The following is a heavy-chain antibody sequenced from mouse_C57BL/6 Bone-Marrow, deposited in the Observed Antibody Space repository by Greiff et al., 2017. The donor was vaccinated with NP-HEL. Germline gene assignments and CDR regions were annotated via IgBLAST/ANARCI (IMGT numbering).Heavy chain of an antibody. CDR1: GFNIKDDY. V-gene: IGHV14-4*01. CDR3: TTNWAFAY. CDR2: IDPENGDT. Sequence: VQLKESGAELERPGASVKLSCTASGFNIKDDYMHWVKQRPEQGLEWIGWIDPENGDTEYASKFQGKATITADTSSNTAYLQLSSLTSEDTAVYYCTTNWAFAYWGQGTLVTVSA. D-gene: IGHD4-1*01. J-gene: IGHJ3*01.